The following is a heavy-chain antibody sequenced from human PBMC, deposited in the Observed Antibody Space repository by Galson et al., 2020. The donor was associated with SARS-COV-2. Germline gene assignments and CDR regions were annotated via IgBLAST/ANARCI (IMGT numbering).Heavy chain of an antibody. V-gene: IGHV1-2*02. D-gene: IGHD2-15*01. CDR3: ARERIDAYYGVDV. Sequence: GESLKISCKASGYTFTGYYMHWVRQAPGQGLEWMGWINPNSGGTNYAQKFQGRVTMTRDTSISTAYMELSRLRSDDTAVYYCARERIDAYYGVDVWGQVTTVTVSS. CDR1: GYTFTGYY. J-gene: IGHJ6*02. CDR2: INPNSGGT.